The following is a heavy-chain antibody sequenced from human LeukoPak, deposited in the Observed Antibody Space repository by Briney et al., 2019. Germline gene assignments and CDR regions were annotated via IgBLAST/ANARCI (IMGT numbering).Heavy chain of an antibody. CDR3: ARGQYSNYGRVAFDI. CDR1: GGSFSGYY. Sequence: SETLSLTCAVYGGSFSGYYWSWIRQPPGKGLEWIGEINHSGSTNYNPSLKSRVTISVDTSKNQFSLKLSSVTAADTAAYYCARGQYSNYGRVAFDIWGQGTMVTVSS. V-gene: IGHV4-34*01. J-gene: IGHJ3*02. D-gene: IGHD4-11*01. CDR2: INHSGST.